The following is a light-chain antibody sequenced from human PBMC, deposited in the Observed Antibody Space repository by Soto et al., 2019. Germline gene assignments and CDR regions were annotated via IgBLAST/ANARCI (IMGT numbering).Light chain of an antibody. CDR2: AAS. V-gene: IGKV1-13*02. J-gene: IGKJ5*01. CDR3: QHYSSSIT. Sequence: AILLTQAPSSLSASVGDRVTITCRASQGIDTSLAWYQQQPGKAPXXLIYAASNFQSGVPSRFSGGAFGTYSTPTISRLQPEFFALYYCQHYSSSITFGQGTRLEIK. CDR1: QGIDTS.